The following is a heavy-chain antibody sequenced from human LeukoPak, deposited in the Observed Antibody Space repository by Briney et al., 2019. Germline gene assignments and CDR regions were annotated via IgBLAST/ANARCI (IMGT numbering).Heavy chain of an antibody. CDR3: AKDRSLSSNWYGRVDY. CDR1: GFSFTSYA. J-gene: IGHJ4*02. CDR2: ISGGGGSA. V-gene: IGHV3-23*01. Sequence: TGGSLRLSCAASGFSFTSYAMSWVRQAPGKGLECVSAISGGGGSAYYADSVKGRFTIPRDNSKNTLSLQMNSLRAEDTAVYYCAKDRSLSSNWYGRVDYWGQGTLVSVSS. D-gene: IGHD6-13*01.